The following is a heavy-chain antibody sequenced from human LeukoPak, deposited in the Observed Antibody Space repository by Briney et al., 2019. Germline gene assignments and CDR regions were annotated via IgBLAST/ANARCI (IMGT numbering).Heavy chain of an antibody. J-gene: IGHJ4*02. CDR3: ARHGKKDSSAYLGY. V-gene: IGHV4-59*08. CDR1: GGSISSYY. D-gene: IGHD3-22*01. Sequence: SETLSLTCTVSGGSISSYYWSWIRQPPGKGLEWIGYIYYSGSTNYNPSLKSRVTISVDTSKNQFSLKLSSVTAADTAVYYCARHGKKDSSAYLGYWGQGTLVTVSS. CDR2: IYYSGST.